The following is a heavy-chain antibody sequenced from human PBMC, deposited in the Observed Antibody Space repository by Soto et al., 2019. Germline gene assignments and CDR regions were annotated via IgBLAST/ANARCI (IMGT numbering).Heavy chain of an antibody. CDR3: ARDHSGYDRIDY. CDR1: GGTFSSYA. V-gene: IGHV1-69*13. D-gene: IGHD5-12*01. J-gene: IGHJ4*02. Sequence: ASVKVSCKASGGTFSSYAISWVRQAPGQGLEWMGGIIPIFGTANYAQKFQGRVTITADESTSTAYMELSSLRSEDTAVYYCARDHSGYDRIDYWGQGTLVTVSS. CDR2: IIPIFGTA.